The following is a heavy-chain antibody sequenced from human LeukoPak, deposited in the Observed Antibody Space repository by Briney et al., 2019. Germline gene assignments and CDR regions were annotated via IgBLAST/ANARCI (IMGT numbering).Heavy chain of an antibody. V-gene: IGHV3-48*02. D-gene: IGHD6-19*01. J-gene: IGHJ3*02. Sequence: PGGSLRLSCAASGFIFSSYSMNWVRQAPGKGLEWVSYISSSISVIYYADSVKGRFTISRDNAKNSLYLQMNSLRDEDTAVYYCARDQYSGHWYYALDIWGQGTMVTVSS. CDR1: GFIFSSYS. CDR3: ARDQYSGHWYYALDI. CDR2: ISSSISVI.